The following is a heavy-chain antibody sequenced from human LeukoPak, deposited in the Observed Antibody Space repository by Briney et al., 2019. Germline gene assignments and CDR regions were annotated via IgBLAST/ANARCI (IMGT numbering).Heavy chain of an antibody. J-gene: IGHJ6*03. Sequence: PGGSLRLSCAASGFTFSSHGMHWVRQAPGKGLEWVSSIWHDGSDKHYADSVKGRFTISRDNSKNTLYLQMNNLRGEDTAVYYCAKGYYYMDVWGKGTTVTVSS. V-gene: IGHV3-30*02. CDR3: AKGYYYMDV. CDR2: IWHDGSDK. CDR1: GFTFSSHG.